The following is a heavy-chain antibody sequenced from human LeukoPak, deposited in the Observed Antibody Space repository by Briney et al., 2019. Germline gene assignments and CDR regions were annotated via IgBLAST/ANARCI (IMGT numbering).Heavy chain of an antibody. Sequence: GGSLRLPCAASGFTFSDYYMSWIRQAPGKGLEWVSYISSSGSTIYYADSVKGRFTISRDNSKNTLYLQMNSLRAEDTAVYYCAKFLPTHIVVANYYFDYWGQGTLVTVSS. J-gene: IGHJ4*02. CDR2: ISSSGSTI. V-gene: IGHV3-11*01. CDR3: AKFLPTHIVVANYYFDY. D-gene: IGHD2-21*01. CDR1: GFTFSDYY.